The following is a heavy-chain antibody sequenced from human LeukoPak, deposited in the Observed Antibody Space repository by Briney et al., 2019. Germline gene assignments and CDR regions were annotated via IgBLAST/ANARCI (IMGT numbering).Heavy chain of an antibody. V-gene: IGHV4-61*01. CDR3: ASFGYSSGWSIDY. J-gene: IGHJ4*02. D-gene: IGHD6-19*01. CDR1: GGSVSSGTYY. Sequence: PSEPLSLTCTVSGGSVSSGTYYWSSIRQPPGKGLERIGYIYYSGSTNYNPSLKSRVTISVDTSKNQFSLKLSSVTAADTAVYYCASFGYSSGWSIDYWGQGSLVTVSS. CDR2: IYYSGST.